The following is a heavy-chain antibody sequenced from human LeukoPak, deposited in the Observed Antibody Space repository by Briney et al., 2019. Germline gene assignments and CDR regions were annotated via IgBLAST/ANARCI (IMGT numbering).Heavy chain of an antibody. Sequence: SGGSLRLSCAASRFTFSSYSVNWVRQAPGKGLEWVSSISSSSSYIYYADSVKGRFTISRDNAKNSLYLQMNSLRAEDTAVYYCARGPSLYYYDSSGYPYYFDYWGQGTLVTVSS. CDR3: ARGPSLYYYDSSGYPYYFDY. J-gene: IGHJ4*02. CDR1: RFTFSSYS. D-gene: IGHD3-22*01. V-gene: IGHV3-21*01. CDR2: ISSSSSYI.